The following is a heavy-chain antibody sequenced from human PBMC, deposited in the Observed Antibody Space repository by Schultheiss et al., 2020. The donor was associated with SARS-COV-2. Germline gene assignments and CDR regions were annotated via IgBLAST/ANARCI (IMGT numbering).Heavy chain of an antibody. D-gene: IGHD5-18*01. CDR3: ARVRGEGGHTYGNYYYYYIMDV. J-gene: IGHJ6*02. Sequence: ASVKVSCKASGGTFSSYAISWVRQAPGQGLEWMGWINAGNGNTNYAQKLQGRVTMTTDTSTSTAYMELRSLRSDDTAVYYCARVRGEGGHTYGNYYYYYIMDVWGQGTTVTVSS. CDR2: INAGNGNT. V-gene: IGHV1-18*01. CDR1: GGTFSSYA.